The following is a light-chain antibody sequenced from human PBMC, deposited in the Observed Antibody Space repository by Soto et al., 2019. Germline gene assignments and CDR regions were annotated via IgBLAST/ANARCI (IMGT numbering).Light chain of an antibody. Sequence: EIVLTQSQDTLSLSPGERATLSCRASQSVSSSYFAWYQQKPGQAPRLLIYGASSRATGIPDRFSGSGSGTDFTLTISRLEPEDFAVYYCRQYDNSPITFGQGTRLEIK. CDR2: GAS. CDR3: RQYDNSPIT. CDR1: QSVSSSY. V-gene: IGKV3-20*01. J-gene: IGKJ5*01.